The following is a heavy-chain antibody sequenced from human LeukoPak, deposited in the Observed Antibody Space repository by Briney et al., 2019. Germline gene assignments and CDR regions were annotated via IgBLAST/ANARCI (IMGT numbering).Heavy chain of an antibody. D-gene: IGHD6-13*01. CDR3: ARGCDSSSWYDW. J-gene: IGHJ5*01. CDR2: MNPNSGNT. Sequence: ASVKVSCKASGYTFTSYDINWVRQATGQGLEWMGWMNPNSGNTGYAQKFQGRVTVTRNTSISTAYMELSSLRSEDTAVYYCARGCDSSSWYDWWGQGTLVTVSS. V-gene: IGHV1-8*01. CDR1: GYTFTSYD.